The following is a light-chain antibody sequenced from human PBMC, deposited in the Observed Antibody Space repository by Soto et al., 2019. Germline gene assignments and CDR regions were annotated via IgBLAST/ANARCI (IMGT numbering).Light chain of an antibody. J-gene: IGKJ5*01. V-gene: IGKV3-20*01. Sequence: EIVLTQSPGTLSLSPGERATLSCRASQSVSANFVAWYQQKPGQPPRLFIFAASGRAAGIPDRFSGSGSGTDFTLTISRLEPEDVAIYYCQQYGGSPRITFGQGTRLENK. CDR1: QSVSANF. CDR2: AAS. CDR3: QQYGGSPRIT.